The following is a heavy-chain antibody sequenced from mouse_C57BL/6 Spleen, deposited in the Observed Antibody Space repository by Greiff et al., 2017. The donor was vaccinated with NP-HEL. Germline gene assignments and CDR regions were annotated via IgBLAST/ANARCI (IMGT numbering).Heavy chain of an antibody. Sequence: VQLQQSGAELVRPGTSVKVSCKASGYAFTNYLIEWVKQRPGQGLEWIGVINPGSGGTNYNEKFKGKATLTADKSSSTAYMQLSSLTSEDSAVYFCARGRYYGSSYVNYAMDYWGQGTSVTVSS. CDR3: ARGRYYGSSYVNYAMDY. CDR2: INPGSGGT. CDR1: GYAFTNYL. J-gene: IGHJ4*01. D-gene: IGHD1-1*01. V-gene: IGHV1-54*01.